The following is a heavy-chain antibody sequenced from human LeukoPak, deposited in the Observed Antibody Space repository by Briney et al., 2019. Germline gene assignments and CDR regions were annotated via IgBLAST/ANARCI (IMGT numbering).Heavy chain of an antibody. Sequence: PGGSLRLSCAASGFTFSSYGMHWVRQAPGKGLDWLAFIRYDGSNKYYADSVKGRFTISRDNSKNTLYLQMNSLRAEDTAVYYCAREGGGYNRQYYFDYWGQGTLVIVSS. CDR3: AREGGGYNRQYYFDY. CDR2: IRYDGSNK. J-gene: IGHJ4*02. CDR1: GFTFSSYG. V-gene: IGHV3-30*02. D-gene: IGHD5-12*01.